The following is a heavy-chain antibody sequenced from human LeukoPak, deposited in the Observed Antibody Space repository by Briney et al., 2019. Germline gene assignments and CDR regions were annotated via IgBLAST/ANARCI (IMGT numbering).Heavy chain of an antibody. CDR2: ISAYNGNT. Sequence: ASVKVSCKASGYTFTSYGISWVRQAPGQGLEWMGWISAYNGNTNYAQKLQGRVTMTRNTSISTAYMELSSLRSEDTAVYYCARWGGMGYYDSSGYYKGFDYWGQGTLVTVSS. V-gene: IGHV1-18*01. D-gene: IGHD3-22*01. J-gene: IGHJ4*02. CDR1: GYTFTSYG. CDR3: ARWGGMGYYDSSGYYKGFDY.